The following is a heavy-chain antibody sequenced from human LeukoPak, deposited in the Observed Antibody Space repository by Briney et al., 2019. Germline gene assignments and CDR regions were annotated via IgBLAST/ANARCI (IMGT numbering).Heavy chain of an antibody. J-gene: IGHJ3*02. Sequence: GASVKVSCKASGYTFTGYYMHWVRQAPGQGLEWMGWINPNSGGTNYAQKFQGRVTMTRDTSISTTYMELSGLRSDDTAVYYCARPRAAAGTTSTFDIWGQGTLVTVSS. CDR3: ARPRAAAGTTSTFDI. D-gene: IGHD6-13*01. V-gene: IGHV1-2*02. CDR1: GYTFTGYY. CDR2: INPNSGGT.